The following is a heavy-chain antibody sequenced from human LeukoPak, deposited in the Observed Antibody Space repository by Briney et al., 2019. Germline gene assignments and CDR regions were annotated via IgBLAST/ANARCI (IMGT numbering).Heavy chain of an antibody. CDR1: GYTFTSYG. CDR2: ISAYNGDT. V-gene: IGHV1-18*04. CDR3: ARYPLSYSGNWHYYFDY. D-gene: IGHD6-13*01. Sequence: GASVKVSCKASGYTFTSYGISWARQAPGQGLEWMGWISAYNGDTNYAQNLQDRVFMNTDTSTSTAYMELRSLRSDDTAVYYCARYPLSYSGNWHYYFDYWGQGTLVTVSS. J-gene: IGHJ4*02.